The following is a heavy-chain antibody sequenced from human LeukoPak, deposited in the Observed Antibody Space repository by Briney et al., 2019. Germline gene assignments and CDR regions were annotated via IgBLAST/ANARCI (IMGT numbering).Heavy chain of an antibody. J-gene: IGHJ4*02. V-gene: IGHV4-4*07. D-gene: IGHD5-18*01. CDR3: ARDYSYPDY. CDR2: IYSSGRT. CDR1: GASISAYH. Sequence: SETLSPTCSVSGASISAYHWSWIRQPAGKGLEWIGRIYSSGRTNYIPSLKSRLTMSVDTSKNQFSLKLNSVTAADTAVYYCARDYSYPDYWGQGTLVTVSS.